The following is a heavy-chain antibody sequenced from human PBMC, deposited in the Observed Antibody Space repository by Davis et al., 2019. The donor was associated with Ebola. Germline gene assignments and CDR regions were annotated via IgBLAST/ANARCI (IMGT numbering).Heavy chain of an antibody. CDR3: AKDGNSGYDYGPPFDY. J-gene: IGHJ4*02. CDR2: INPSGGST. CDR1: GYTFTSYY. Sequence: ASVQVSCKASGYTFTSYYMHCVRQPPGQGLEWMGIINPSGGSTSYAQKFQGRVTMTRDTSTSTVYMELSSLRSEDTAVYYCAKDGNSGYDYGPPFDYWGQGTLVTVSS. V-gene: IGHV1-46*01. D-gene: IGHD5-12*01.